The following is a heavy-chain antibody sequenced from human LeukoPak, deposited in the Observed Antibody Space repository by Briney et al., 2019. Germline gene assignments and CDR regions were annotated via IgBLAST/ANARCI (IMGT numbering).Heavy chain of an antibody. V-gene: IGHV4-34*01. CDR3: ARGWGYCSGGSCYPAFDY. CDR2: INHSGST. D-gene: IGHD2-15*01. Sequence: PSETLSLTCAVYSGSFIGYYWSWIRQPPGKGLEWIGEINHSGSTNYNPSLKSRVTISVDTSKNQFSLKLSSVTAADTAVYYCARGWGYCSGGSCYPAFDYWGQGTLVTVSS. J-gene: IGHJ4*02. CDR1: SGSFIGYY.